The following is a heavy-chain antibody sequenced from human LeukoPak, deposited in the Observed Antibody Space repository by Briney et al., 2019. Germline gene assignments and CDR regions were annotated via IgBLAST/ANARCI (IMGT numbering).Heavy chain of an antibody. D-gene: IGHD3-22*01. Sequence: PSETLSLTCTVSGGSINSYYWSWIRQPPGKGLEWIGYIYYSGSTNNNPSLKSRVTISVDTSKNQFSLQLSSVTAADTAVYYCARHYFDSSGYYYVDYWGQGVLVTVSS. CDR1: GGSINSYY. CDR2: IYYSGST. V-gene: IGHV4-59*08. J-gene: IGHJ4*02. CDR3: ARHYFDSSGYYYVDY.